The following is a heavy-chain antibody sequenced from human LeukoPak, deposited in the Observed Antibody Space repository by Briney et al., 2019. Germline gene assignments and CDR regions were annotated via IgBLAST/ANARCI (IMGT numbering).Heavy chain of an antibody. Sequence: GSLRLSCAASGFTFSTYWMSWIRQPAGKGLEWIGRIYTSGSTNYNPSLKSRVTMSVDTSKNQFSLKLSSVTAADTAVYYCAREDFWSGYYGYYYYMDVWGKGTTVTVSS. CDR1: GFTFSTYW. D-gene: IGHD3-3*01. CDR2: IYTSGST. CDR3: AREDFWSGYYGYYYYMDV. J-gene: IGHJ6*03. V-gene: IGHV4-4*07.